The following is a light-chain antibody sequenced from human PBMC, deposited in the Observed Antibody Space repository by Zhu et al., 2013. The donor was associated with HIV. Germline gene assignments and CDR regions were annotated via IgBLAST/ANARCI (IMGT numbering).Light chain of an antibody. Sequence: QSVLTQPPSVSGAPGQRVTISCTGSSSNIGAGYDVHWYQQLPGTAPKLLIFGNSNRPSGVPDRFFGSKTGTSASLAISGLQSEDEADYYCAAWDDSLNGQVVFGGGTKLTVL. J-gene: IGLJ2*01. CDR3: AAWDDSLNGQVV. CDR1: SSNIGAGYD. CDR2: GNS. V-gene: IGLV1-40*01.